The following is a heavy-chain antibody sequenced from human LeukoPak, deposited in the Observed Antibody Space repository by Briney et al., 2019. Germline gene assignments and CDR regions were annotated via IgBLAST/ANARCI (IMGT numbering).Heavy chain of an antibody. CDR1: GGSISSYY. D-gene: IGHD6-6*01. Sequence: PSETLSLTCTVSGGSISSYYWSWIRQPAGKGLEWIGRIYTSGSTNYNPSLKSRVTMSVDTSKNQFSLKLSSVTAADTAVYYCAKGFEYSSSSGWFDPWGQGTLVTVSS. V-gene: IGHV4-4*07. CDR3: AKGFEYSSSSGWFDP. J-gene: IGHJ5*02. CDR2: IYTSGST.